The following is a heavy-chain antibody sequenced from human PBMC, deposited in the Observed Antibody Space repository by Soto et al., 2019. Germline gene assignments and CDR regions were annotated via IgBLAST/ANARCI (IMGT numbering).Heavy chain of an antibody. CDR2: ISGSGGST. Sequence: GESLKISCAASGFTFSSYAMSWVRQAPGKGLEWVSAISGSGGSTYYADSVKGRFTISRDNSKNTLYLQMNSLRAEDTAVYYCAKVRSSSWYDAFDIWGQGTMVTVSS. J-gene: IGHJ3*02. CDR1: GFTFSSYA. D-gene: IGHD6-13*01. CDR3: AKVRSSSWYDAFDI. V-gene: IGHV3-23*01.